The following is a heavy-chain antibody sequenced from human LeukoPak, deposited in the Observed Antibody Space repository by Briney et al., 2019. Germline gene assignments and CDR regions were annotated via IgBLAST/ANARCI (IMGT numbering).Heavy chain of an antibody. D-gene: IGHD3-22*01. CDR2: INAGNGNT. Sequence: ASVKVSCKASGYTFTSYAMHWVRQAPGQRLEWMGWINAGNGNTKYSQKFQGRVTITRDTSASTAYMELSSLRSEDTAVYYCARVPMIVVPDNWFDPWGQGTLVTVSS. CDR1: GYTFTSYA. V-gene: IGHV1-3*01. CDR3: ARVPMIVVPDNWFDP. J-gene: IGHJ5*02.